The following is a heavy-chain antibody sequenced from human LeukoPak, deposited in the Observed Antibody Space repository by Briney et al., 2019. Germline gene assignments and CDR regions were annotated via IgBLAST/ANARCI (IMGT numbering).Heavy chain of an antibody. CDR2: IWYDGSNK. V-gene: IGHV3-33*06. CDR3: AKDQRFLEWLLYGYFDY. D-gene: IGHD3-3*01. J-gene: IGHJ4*02. Sequence: GGSLRLSCAVSGFTFSSYGMHWVRQAPGKGLEWVAVIWYDGSNKYYADSVKGRFTISRDNSKNTLYLQMNSLRAEDTAVYYCAKDQRFLEWLLYGYFDYWGQGTLVTVSS. CDR1: GFTFSSYG.